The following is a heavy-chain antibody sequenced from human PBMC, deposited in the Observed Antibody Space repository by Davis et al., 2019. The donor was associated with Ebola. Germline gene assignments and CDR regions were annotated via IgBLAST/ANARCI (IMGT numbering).Heavy chain of an antibody. V-gene: IGHV1-2*02. J-gene: IGHJ5*02. Sequence: ASVKVSCKASGYTFTGYYMHWVRQAPGQGLEWMGWINPNSGGTNYAQKFQGRVTMTEDTSTDTAYMELSSLRSEDTAVYYCVREARDGYNFPSAFDPWGQGTLVTVSS. D-gene: IGHD5-24*01. CDR3: VREARDGYNFPSAFDP. CDR2: INPNSGGT. CDR1: GYTFTGYY.